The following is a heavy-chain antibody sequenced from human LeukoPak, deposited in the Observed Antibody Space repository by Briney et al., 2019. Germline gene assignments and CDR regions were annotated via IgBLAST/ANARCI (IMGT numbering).Heavy chain of an antibody. J-gene: IGHJ5*02. CDR3: ARHIAAAGTNWFDP. D-gene: IGHD6-13*01. CDR2: INWNGASI. Sequence: GGSLRLSCAASGFTFDDHGMSWVRQAPGKGLEWVSHINWNGASIGYADSVKGRFTISRDNAKTSQYLQMNSLRAEDTALYYCARHIAAAGTNWFDPWGQGTLVTVSS. V-gene: IGHV3-20*04. CDR1: GFTFDDHG.